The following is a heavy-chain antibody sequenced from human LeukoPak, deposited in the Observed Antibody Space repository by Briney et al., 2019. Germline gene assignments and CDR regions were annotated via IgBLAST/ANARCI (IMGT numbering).Heavy chain of an antibody. D-gene: IGHD3-10*01. J-gene: IGHJ4*02. V-gene: IGHV1-18*01. CDR3: ARDHYYGSGSYYPTRKPFAY. CDR2: ISAYNGNT. CDR1: GYTFTIDG. Sequence: ASVKVSRKPSGYTFTIDGISWVRQAPGQGLECMGWISAYNGNTNYAQKLQGRVTMTTDTSTSTAYMELRSLRSDDTAVYYCARDHYYGSGSYYPTRKPFAYWGQGALVTVSS.